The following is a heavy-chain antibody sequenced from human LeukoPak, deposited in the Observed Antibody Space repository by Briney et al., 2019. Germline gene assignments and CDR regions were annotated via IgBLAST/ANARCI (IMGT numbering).Heavy chain of an antibody. D-gene: IGHD3-9*01. CDR3: ARAPQYYDILTGYYNNWFDP. CDR2: IYDGGST. CDR1: GGSISSYY. Sequence: PSETLSLTCTVSGGSISSYYWSWIRQPPGKGLEWIGYIYDGGSTDYNPSLKSRVTISVDTSKNQFSLKLSSVTAADTAVYYCARAPQYYDILTGYYNNWFDPWGQGTLVTVPS. J-gene: IGHJ5*02. V-gene: IGHV4-59*01.